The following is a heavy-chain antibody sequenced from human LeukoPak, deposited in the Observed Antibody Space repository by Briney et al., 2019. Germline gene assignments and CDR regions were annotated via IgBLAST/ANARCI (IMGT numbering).Heavy chain of an antibody. Sequence: ASVKVSCKASGYTFTSYDINWVRQATGQGLEWMGWMNPNSGNTGLAQKFQGRVTMTRNTSIITAHMELSSLTSEDTAVYYCARVYCSVVVAATRGCYSDSWGQGTLVTVSS. J-gene: IGHJ4*02. CDR3: ARVYCSVVVAATRGCYSDS. D-gene: IGHD2-15*01. V-gene: IGHV1-8*01. CDR1: GYTFTSYD. CDR2: MNPNSGNT.